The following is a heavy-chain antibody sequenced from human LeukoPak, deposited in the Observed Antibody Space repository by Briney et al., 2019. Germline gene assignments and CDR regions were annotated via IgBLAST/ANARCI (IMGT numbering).Heavy chain of an antibody. CDR1: GFTLSNAW. D-gene: IGHD3-3*01. Sequence: GGSLRLSCAASGFTLSNAWMNWVRQAPGKGLEWVSAISGSGGSTYYADSVKGRFTISRDNSKKTLYLQMNSLRAEDTAVYYCAKDLTFGVVVSDYWGQGTLVTVSS. CDR2: ISGSGGST. CDR3: AKDLTFGVVVSDY. V-gene: IGHV3-23*01. J-gene: IGHJ4*02.